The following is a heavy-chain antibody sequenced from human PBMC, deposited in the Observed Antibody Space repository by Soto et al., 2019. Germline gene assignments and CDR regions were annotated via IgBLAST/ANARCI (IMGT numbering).Heavy chain of an antibody. CDR1: GGTFSNYA. J-gene: IGHJ6*02. D-gene: IGHD3-3*01. Sequence: QVQLVQSGAEVKKPVSSVKVSCKASGGTFSNYAMSWVRQAPGQGLEWMGGIIPIFGTANYAQKFQGRVTITADESTSTAYMELSSLRSEDTAVYYCARGMVRFLDSLGVDVWGQGTTVTVSS. V-gene: IGHV1-69*12. CDR2: IIPIFGTA. CDR3: ARGMVRFLDSLGVDV.